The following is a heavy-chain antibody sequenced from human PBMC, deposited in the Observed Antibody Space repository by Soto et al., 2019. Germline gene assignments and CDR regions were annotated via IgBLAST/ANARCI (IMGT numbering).Heavy chain of an antibody. CDR1: GFTFNNYA. CDR2: ISWNSGSI. J-gene: IGHJ3*02. D-gene: IGHD6-6*01. CDR3: TKDFATSGYAFDI. Sequence: GWSLRLSCAASGFTFNNYAMHLVRQAPGKGLEWVSGISWNSGSIGYADSVKGRFTISRDNAKNSLYLQMNSLRAEDTALYYCTKDFATSGYAFDIWGEGTTVTVSS. V-gene: IGHV3-9*01.